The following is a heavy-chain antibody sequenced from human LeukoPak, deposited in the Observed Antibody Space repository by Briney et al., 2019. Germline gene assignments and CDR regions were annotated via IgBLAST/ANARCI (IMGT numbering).Heavy chain of an antibody. J-gene: IGHJ4*02. CDR2: ISGSGGST. D-gene: IGHD3-22*01. CDR1: GFTFSSYA. Sequence: GGSLRLSCAASGFTFSSYAMRWVRQAPGKGLEWVSAISGSGGSTYYADSVKGRFTISRDNSKNTLYLQMTSLRAEDTAVYYYSKGQYYDRCGYYYYWGQGTLVTVSS. CDR3: SKGQYYDRCGYYYY. V-gene: IGHV3-23*01.